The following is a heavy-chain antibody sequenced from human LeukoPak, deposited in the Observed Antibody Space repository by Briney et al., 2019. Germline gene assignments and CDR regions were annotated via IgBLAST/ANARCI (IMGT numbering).Heavy chain of an antibody. CDR1: GFTFSSYS. CDR3: ARTPTGFGETTLLDY. V-gene: IGHV3-21*04. J-gene: IGHJ4*02. Sequence: GGSLRLSCAASGFTFSSYSMNWVRQAPGKGLEWVSSISSSSSYIYYADSVKGRFTISRDNAKNTLYLQMNSLRAEDTAMYYCARTPTGFGETTLLDYWGQGTLVTVSS. CDR2: ISSSSSYI. D-gene: IGHD3-10*01.